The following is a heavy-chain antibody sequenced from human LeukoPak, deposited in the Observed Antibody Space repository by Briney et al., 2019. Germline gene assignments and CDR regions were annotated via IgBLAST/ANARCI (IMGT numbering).Heavy chain of an antibody. V-gene: IGHV4-34*01. J-gene: IGHJ4*02. CDR3: ARTTILTGYPFDY. CDR1: GGSFSGYY. D-gene: IGHD3-9*01. CDR2: INHSGST. Sequence: SETLSLTCAVYGGSFSGYYWSWIRQPPGKGLEWIGEINHSGSTNYNPSLKSRVTISVDTSKNQFSLKLSSVTAADTAVYYCARTTILTGYPFDYWGQGTLVTVSS.